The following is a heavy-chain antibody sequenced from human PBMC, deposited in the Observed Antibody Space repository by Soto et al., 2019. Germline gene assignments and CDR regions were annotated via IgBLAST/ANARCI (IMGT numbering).Heavy chain of an antibody. CDR1: GGSISSYY. CDR3: VCYWGYGTNRVFNHYYYYGMDV. CDR2: IYYSGST. J-gene: IGHJ6*02. D-gene: IGHD2-8*01. V-gene: IGHV4-59*08. Sequence: PSETLSLTCTVSGGSISSYYWSWIRQPPGKGLEWIGYIYYSGSTNYNPSLKSRVTISVDTSKNQFSLKLSSVTAADTAVYYCVCYWGYGTNRVFNHYYYYGMDVSGQGTTVTVSS.